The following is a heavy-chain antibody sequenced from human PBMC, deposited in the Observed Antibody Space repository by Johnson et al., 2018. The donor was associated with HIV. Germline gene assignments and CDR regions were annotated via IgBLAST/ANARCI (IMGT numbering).Heavy chain of an antibody. J-gene: IGHJ3*02. Sequence: VLLVESGGGVVRPGGSLRLSCVGSGFIFDDYNMSWVRQVPGKGLEWVSDINWNGGTTNYADSVQGRFTISRDNAKNSLYLQINSLRAEDTALDYCARARYSNTWDDAFDIWGQGTMVTVSS. V-gene: IGHV3-20*04. CDR1: GFIFDDYN. D-gene: IGHD6-13*01. CDR3: ARARYSNTWDDAFDI. CDR2: INWNGGTT.